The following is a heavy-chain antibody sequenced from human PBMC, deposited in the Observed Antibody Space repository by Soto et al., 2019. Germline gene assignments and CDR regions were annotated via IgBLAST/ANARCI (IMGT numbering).Heavy chain of an antibody. CDR1: GGSISSGDYY. J-gene: IGHJ1*01. CDR2: IYYSGTT. Sequence: QVQLQESGPGLVKPSQTLSLTCTVSGGSISSGDYYWSWIRQPPGKGLEWIGYIYYSGTTYYYPSLKSRITISVDTSKNRFSLKLRSVTAADTAVYYCARGGWGVYASMDFQHWGQGTLVTVSS. CDR3: ARGGWGVYASMDFQH. D-gene: IGHD5-12*01. V-gene: IGHV4-30-4*01.